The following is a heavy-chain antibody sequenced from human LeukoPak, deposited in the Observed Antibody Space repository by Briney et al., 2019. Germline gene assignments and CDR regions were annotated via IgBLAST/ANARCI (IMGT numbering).Heavy chain of an antibody. V-gene: IGHV4-39*07. J-gene: IGHJ4*02. Sequence: PSETLSLTCTVSGGSISSGSFYWGWIRQPPGKGLEWIGSIFQSGSTYYNPSLKSRVTISVDTSKNQFSLKLSSVTAADTAVYYCARRRDSSGWYGGFDYWGQGTLVTVSS. CDR1: GGSISSGSFY. CDR3: ARRRDSSGWYGGFDY. CDR2: IFQSGST. D-gene: IGHD6-19*01.